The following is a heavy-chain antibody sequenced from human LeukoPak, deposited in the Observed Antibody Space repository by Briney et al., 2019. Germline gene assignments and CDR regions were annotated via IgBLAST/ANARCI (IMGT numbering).Heavy chain of an antibody. CDR1: GFTFTNYA. Sequence: PGGSLRLSCAASGFTFTNYAMSWVRQAPGKGLEWVSAVSGSGGSTYYADSVEGRFTISRDNSKNTLYLQMNSLRAEDTAVYYCAHQGILPKEAFDIWGQGTMVTVSS. CDR3: AHQGILPKEAFDI. CDR2: VSGSGGST. V-gene: IGHV3-23*01. D-gene: IGHD2/OR15-2a*01. J-gene: IGHJ3*02.